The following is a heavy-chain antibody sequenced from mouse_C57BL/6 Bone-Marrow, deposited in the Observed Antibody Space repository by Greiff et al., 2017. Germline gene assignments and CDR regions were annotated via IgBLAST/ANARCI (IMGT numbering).Heavy chain of an antibody. V-gene: IGHV1-50*01. CDR1: GYTFTSYW. CDR3: AREGTTVSHYFDY. Sequence: QVQLQQPGAELVKPGASVKLSCKASGYTFTSYWMQWVKQRPGQGLEWIGEIDPSDSYTNYNQKFKGKATLTVDTSSSPAYMQLSSLTSEDSAVYYCAREGTTVSHYFDYWGQGTTLTVSS. D-gene: IGHD1-1*01. J-gene: IGHJ2*01. CDR2: IDPSDSYT.